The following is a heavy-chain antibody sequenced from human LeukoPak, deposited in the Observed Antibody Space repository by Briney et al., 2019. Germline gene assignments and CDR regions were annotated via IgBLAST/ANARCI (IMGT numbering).Heavy chain of an antibody. J-gene: IGHJ3*02. D-gene: IGHD6-13*01. Sequence: GGSLRLSCAASGFTFSSYAMSWVRQAPGKGLEWVSAISGSGGSTYYADSVKGRFTISRGNSKNTLYLQMNSLRAEDTAVYYCAKGPMYSSSWYIAYDAFDIWGQGTMVTVSS. V-gene: IGHV3-23*01. CDR1: GFTFSSYA. CDR3: AKGPMYSSSWYIAYDAFDI. CDR2: ISGSGGST.